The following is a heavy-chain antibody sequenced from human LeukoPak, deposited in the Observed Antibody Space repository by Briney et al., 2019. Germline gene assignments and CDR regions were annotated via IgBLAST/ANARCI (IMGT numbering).Heavy chain of an antibody. CDR1: GGSISSYY. Sequence: SETLSLTCTVSGGSISSYYWSWIRQPPGKGLEWTGYIYYSGSTNYNPSLKSRVTISVDTSKNQFSLKLSSVTAADTAVYYCARSRNYYDSSGYYQILDYWGQGTLVTVSS. CDR2: IYYSGST. CDR3: ARSRNYYDSSGYYQILDY. V-gene: IGHV4-59*08. J-gene: IGHJ4*01. D-gene: IGHD3-22*01.